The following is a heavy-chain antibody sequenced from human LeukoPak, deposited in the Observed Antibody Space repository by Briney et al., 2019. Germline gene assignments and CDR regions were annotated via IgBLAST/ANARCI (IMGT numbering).Heavy chain of an antibody. V-gene: IGHV3-7*04. CDR3: ARVGWPHAFDI. D-gene: IGHD5-24*01. CDR1: GFTFSSYA. J-gene: IGHJ3*02. CDR2: INEDGPER. Sequence: GGSLRLSCAASGFTFSSYAMTWVRQAPGKGLQWVASINEDGPERYYADSVKGRFTISRDNAKNSLYLQMNSLRVEDTAVYYCARVGWPHAFDIWGQGTMVTVSS.